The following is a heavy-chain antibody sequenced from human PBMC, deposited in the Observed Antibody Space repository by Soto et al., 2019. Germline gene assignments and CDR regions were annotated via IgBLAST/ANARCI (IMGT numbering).Heavy chain of an antibody. J-gene: IGHJ6*03. CDR1: GFTFSSYA. CDR2: ISGRGGST. D-gene: IGHD2-15*01. CDR3: AKGPPQYCGGGSCNPGRGYYYYYMDV. Sequence: LRLSCAASGFTFSSYAMSWVRQAPGKGLEWVSAISGRGGSTYYADSVKGRFTISRDNSKNTLYLQMSSMRAEDTALYYCAKGPPQYCGGGSCNPGRGYYYYYMDVWGKGTTVTLSS. V-gene: IGHV3-23*01.